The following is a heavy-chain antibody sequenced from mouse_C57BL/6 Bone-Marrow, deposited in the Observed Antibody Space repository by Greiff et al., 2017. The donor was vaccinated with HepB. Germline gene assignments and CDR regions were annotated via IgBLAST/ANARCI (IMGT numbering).Heavy chain of an antibody. Sequence: EVKVVESGGGLVKPGGSLKLSCAASGFTFSSYAMSWVRQTPEKRLEWVATISDGGSYTYYPDNVKGRFTISRDNAKNNLYLQMSHLKSEDTAMYYCARVYDGYYGDYFDYWGQGTTLTVSS. D-gene: IGHD2-3*01. CDR1: GFTFSSYA. CDR2: ISDGGSYT. J-gene: IGHJ2*01. CDR3: ARVYDGYYGDYFDY. V-gene: IGHV5-4*03.